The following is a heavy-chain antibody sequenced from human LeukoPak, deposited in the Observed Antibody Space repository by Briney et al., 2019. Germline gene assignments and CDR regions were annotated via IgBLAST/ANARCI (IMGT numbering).Heavy chain of an antibody. CDR1: GLTVSSNC. Sequence: GGSLRLSCAASGLTVSSNCMSWVRQAPGKGLEWVSFIYSDGNTYYADSVKGRFTISRDNSKNTLYLQMNSLRAEDTAVYYCAKDSPYPYYYDSSGYLAYFDYWGQGTLVTVSS. D-gene: IGHD3-22*01. CDR2: IYSDGNT. J-gene: IGHJ4*02. CDR3: AKDSPYPYYYDSSGYLAYFDY. V-gene: IGHV3-53*05.